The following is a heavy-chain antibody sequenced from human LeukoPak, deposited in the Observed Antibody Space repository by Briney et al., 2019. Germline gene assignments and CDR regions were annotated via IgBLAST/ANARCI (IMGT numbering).Heavy chain of an antibody. Sequence: PSETLSLTCSVSGGSISGHYWTWLRQPPGKGLEWIGQIHYTGKPDYNPSLKSRITISVDTSKNQVSLQVSSVTAADSAIYYCARFGVDYDMDVWGHGTTVTVFS. CDR2: IHYTGKP. CDR1: GGSISGHY. D-gene: IGHD3-16*01. CDR3: ARFGVDYDMDV. V-gene: IGHV4-59*11. J-gene: IGHJ6*02.